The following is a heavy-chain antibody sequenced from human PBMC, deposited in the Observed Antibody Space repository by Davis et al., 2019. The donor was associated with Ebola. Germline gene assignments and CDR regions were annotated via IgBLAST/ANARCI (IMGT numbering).Heavy chain of an antibody. J-gene: IGHJ4*02. CDR3: ASIRGYSYGYSNYFDY. D-gene: IGHD5-18*01. CDR2: ISSSSSTI. Sequence: GESLKISCAASGFTFSSYSMNWVRQAPGKGLEWVSYISSSSSTIYYADSVKGRFTISRDNAKNSLYLQMNSLRDEDTAVYYCASIRGYSYGYSNYFDYWGQGTLVTVSS. V-gene: IGHV3-48*02. CDR1: GFTFSSYS.